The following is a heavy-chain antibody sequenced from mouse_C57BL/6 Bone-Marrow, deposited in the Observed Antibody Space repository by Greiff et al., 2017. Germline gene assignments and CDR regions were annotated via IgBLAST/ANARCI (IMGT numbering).Heavy chain of an antibody. Sequence: VQLQQSGPGLVKPSQSLSLTCSVTGYSITSGYYWNWIRQFPGNKLEWMGYISYDGSNNYNPSLKNRISITRDTSKNQFFLKLNSVTTEDTATYYCASLNWDAAYWGQGTLVTVSA. CDR1: GYSITSGYY. CDR2: ISYDGSN. V-gene: IGHV3-6*01. CDR3: ASLNWDAAY. J-gene: IGHJ3*01. D-gene: IGHD4-1*02.